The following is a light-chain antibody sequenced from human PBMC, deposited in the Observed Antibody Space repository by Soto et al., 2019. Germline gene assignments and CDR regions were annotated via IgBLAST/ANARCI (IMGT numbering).Light chain of an antibody. Sequence: EIVMTQSPATLSVSPGERAPLSCRASQSVSSNLAWYQRKPGQAPRLLIYGSSTRATGIPGRFSGSGSGTDCKLTISSLQSGDYAVYYCQQYNNWPFTVGPGTKVDIK. V-gene: IGKV3-15*01. CDR3: QQYNNWPFT. CDR1: QSVSSN. J-gene: IGKJ3*01. CDR2: GSS.